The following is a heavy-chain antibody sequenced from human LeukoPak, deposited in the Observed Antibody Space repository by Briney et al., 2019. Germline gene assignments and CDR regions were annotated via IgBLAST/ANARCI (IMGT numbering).Heavy chain of an antibody. V-gene: IGHV1-2*02. J-gene: IGHJ4*02. CDR3: ARDGYYYDSSGYYAE. CDR2: INPNSGGT. CDR1: GYTFTGYY. D-gene: IGHD3-22*01. Sequence: ASVKVSCKASGYTFTGYYMHWVRQAPGQGLEWMGWINPNSGGTNYAQKFQGRVTMTRDTSISTAYMELSRLRSDDTAVYYCARDGYYYDSSGYYAEWGQGTLVIVSS.